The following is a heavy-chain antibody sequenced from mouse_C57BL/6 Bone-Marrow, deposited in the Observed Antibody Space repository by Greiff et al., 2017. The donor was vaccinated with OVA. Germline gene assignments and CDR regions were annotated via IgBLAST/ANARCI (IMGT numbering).Heavy chain of an antibody. Sequence: GGGLVQPKGSLKLSCAASGFSFNTYAMNWVRQAPGKGLEWVARIRSKSNNYATYYADSVKDRFTISRDDSESMLYLQMNNLKTEDTAMYYCVREGANWALFAYWGQGTLVTVSA. CDR2: IRSKSNNYAT. CDR3: VREGANWALFAY. V-gene: IGHV10-1*01. D-gene: IGHD4-1*01. J-gene: IGHJ3*01. CDR1: GFSFNTYA.